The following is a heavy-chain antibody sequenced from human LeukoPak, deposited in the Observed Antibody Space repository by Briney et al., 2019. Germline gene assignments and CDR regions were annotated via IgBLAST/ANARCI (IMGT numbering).Heavy chain of an antibody. CDR1: GGSISSYY. CDR2: IYYSGST. CDR3: ARDVSGDYYDSSGYHTYYYYGMDV. V-gene: IGHV4-59*01. J-gene: IGHJ6*02. Sequence: SETLSLAFTVSGGSISSYYWSWIRQPPGKGLEWIGYIYYSGSTNYNPSLKSRVTISVDTSKNQFSLKLSSVTAADTAVYYCARDVSGDYYDSSGYHTYYYYGMDVWGQGTTVTVSS. D-gene: IGHD3-22*01.